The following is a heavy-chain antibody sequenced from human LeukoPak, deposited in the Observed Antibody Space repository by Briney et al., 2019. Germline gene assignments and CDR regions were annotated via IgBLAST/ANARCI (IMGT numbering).Heavy chain of an antibody. CDR1: GGSISSGGYY. Sequence: PSETLSLTCTVSGGSISSGGYYWSWIRQHPGKGLEWIGYIYYSGSTYYNPSLKSRVTISVDTSKNQFSLKLSSVTAADTAVYYCASVYDILTGYYRAAFDIWGQGTMVTVSS. CDR3: ASVYDILTGYYRAAFDI. D-gene: IGHD3-9*01. V-gene: IGHV4-31*03. CDR2: IYYSGST. J-gene: IGHJ3*02.